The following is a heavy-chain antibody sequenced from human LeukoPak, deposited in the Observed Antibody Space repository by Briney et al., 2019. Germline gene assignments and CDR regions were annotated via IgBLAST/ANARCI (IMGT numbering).Heavy chain of an antibody. J-gene: IGHJ5*02. CDR2: MNPNSGNT. Sequence: ASVTVSCKASGYTFTTYDINWVRQATGQGLGWMGWMNPNSGNTGYAQKFQGRVTMTKNTAMGTAYMELSSLTSEDTAVYYCARVPSFFAAVAGNAGWFDPWGQGTLVTVSS. CDR1: GYTFTTYD. V-gene: IGHV1-8*01. CDR3: ARVPSFFAAVAGNAGWFDP. D-gene: IGHD6-19*01.